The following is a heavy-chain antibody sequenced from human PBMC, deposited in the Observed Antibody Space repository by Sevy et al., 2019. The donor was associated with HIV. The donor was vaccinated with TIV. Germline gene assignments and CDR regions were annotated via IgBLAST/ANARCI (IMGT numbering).Heavy chain of an antibody. J-gene: IGHJ4*02. V-gene: IGHV1-18*01. CDR3: AGDLTPTSYYASSAMKRDYYFDS. D-gene: IGHD3-22*01. CDR1: GYTFTTSG. CDR2: ISGYTENT. Sequence: ASVKVSCEASGYTFTTSGINWVRQAPGQGLEWMGWISGYTENTKYAQKFQDRLTLTIDTSTSTAYMDLRSLRSGDTALYYCAGDLTPTSYYASSAMKRDYYFDSWGQGTLVTVSS.